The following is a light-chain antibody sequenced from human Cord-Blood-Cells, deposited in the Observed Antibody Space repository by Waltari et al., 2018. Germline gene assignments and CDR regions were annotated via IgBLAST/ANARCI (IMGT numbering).Light chain of an antibody. V-gene: IGLV2-23*02. Sequence: QSALTPPASVSGPPVQSTTTSRTGTSSAVGSYNLVSWYQQHPGKAPKLMIYEVSKRPSGVSNRFSGSKAGNTASLTISGLQAEDEADYYCCSYAGSSTHVVFGGGTKLTVL. J-gene: IGLJ2*01. CDR2: EVS. CDR1: SSAVGSYNL. CDR3: CSYAGSSTHVV.